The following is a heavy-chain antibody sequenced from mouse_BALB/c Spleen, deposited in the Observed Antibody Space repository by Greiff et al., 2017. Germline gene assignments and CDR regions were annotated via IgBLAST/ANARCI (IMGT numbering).Heavy chain of an antibody. V-gene: IGHV1-80*01. CDR3: ARKNYDAGYYFDY. Sequence: QVQLKQSGAELVRPGSSVKISCKASGYAFISYWMNWVKQRPGQGLEWIGQIYPGDGDTNYNGKFKGKATLTADKSSSTAYMQLSSLTSEDSAVYFCARKNYDAGYYFDYWGQGTTLTVSS. CDR2: IYPGDGDT. CDR1: GYAFISYW. D-gene: IGHD2-4*01. J-gene: IGHJ2*01.